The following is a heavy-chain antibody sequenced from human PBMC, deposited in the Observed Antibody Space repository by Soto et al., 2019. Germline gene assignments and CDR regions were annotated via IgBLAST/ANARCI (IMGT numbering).Heavy chain of an antibody. CDR2: ISYDGSYQ. D-gene: IGHD1-1*01. V-gene: IGHV3-30*18. Sequence: QVQLVESGGGVVQPGRSLRLSCAASGFTFSSYGMHWVRQAPGKGLEWVAVISYDGSYQYYVDSVKGRFTISRDNSKNTLYLQMNSLRAEDKAVYYCAKDEISTTIRGDAFNFWGQGTMVTVSS. CDR3: AKDEISTTIRGDAFNF. CDR1: GFTFSSYG. J-gene: IGHJ3*01.